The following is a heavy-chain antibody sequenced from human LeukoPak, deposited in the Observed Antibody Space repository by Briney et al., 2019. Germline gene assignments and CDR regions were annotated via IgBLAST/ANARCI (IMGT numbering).Heavy chain of an antibody. CDR2: ISGSDGRT. J-gene: IGHJ4*02. CDR3: AKERGRFGESYYFDL. D-gene: IGHD3-10*01. Sequence: GGSLRLSCAASEFTFSNYAMNWVRQAPGKGLEWVSAISGSDGRTYYADSVRGRFTISRDNSKNTLYLQVNSLRADDTAVYYCAKERGRFGESYYFDLWGQGTLVTVSS. CDR1: EFTFSNYA. V-gene: IGHV3-23*01.